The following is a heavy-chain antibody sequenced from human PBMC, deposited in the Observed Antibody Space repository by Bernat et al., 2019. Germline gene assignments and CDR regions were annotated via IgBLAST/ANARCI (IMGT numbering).Heavy chain of an antibody. CDR1: GFTVSSNY. CDR2: IYSGGST. Sequence: EVQLVESGGGLVQPGGSLRLSCAASGFTVSSNYMSWVRQAPGKGLEWVSVIYSGGSTYYADSVKDRFTISRDNSKNTLYLQMNSLRAEDTAVYYCAREPGYCSGGSCYVYYYAMDVWGQGTSVTVSS. D-gene: IGHD2-15*01. J-gene: IGHJ6*02. V-gene: IGHV3-66*01. CDR3: AREPGYCSGGSCYVYYYAMDV.